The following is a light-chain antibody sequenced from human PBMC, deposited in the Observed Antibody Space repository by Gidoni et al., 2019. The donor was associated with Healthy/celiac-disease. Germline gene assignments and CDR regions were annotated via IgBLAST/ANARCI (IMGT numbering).Light chain of an antibody. CDR2: GTS. V-gene: IGKV3-15*01. CDR3: QQYSNWPPFT. CDR1: ETIDYK. Sequence: ETVLPHSPVTLSVSSGERAALSCRASETIDYKLAWYQQKPGQAPRLLIYGTSIRATGVPDRFRGSGSGTEFTLTISSLQSEDFAFYYCQQYSNWPPFTFGGGTKVEMK. J-gene: IGKJ4*01.